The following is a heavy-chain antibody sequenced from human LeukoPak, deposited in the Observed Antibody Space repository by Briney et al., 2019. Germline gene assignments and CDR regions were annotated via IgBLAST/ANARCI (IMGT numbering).Heavy chain of an antibody. D-gene: IGHD6-19*01. J-gene: IGHJ4*02. CDR3: ARDFIAVVDYFDY. CDR2: IKHDGSEN. Sequence: GRSLRLSCAASGFTLSSFSMSCVRQAPGKGLERVDNIKHDGSENYYVDSVKGRFTISRDYANNSLYLQRNSLGAEDTAVYYCARDFIAVVDYFDYWGQGTLVTVAS. CDR1: GFTLSSFS. V-gene: IGHV3-7*01.